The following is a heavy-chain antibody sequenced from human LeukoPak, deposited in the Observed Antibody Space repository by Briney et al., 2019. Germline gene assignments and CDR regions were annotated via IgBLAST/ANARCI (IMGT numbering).Heavy chain of an antibody. J-gene: IGHJ3*02. Sequence: GGSLRLSCAASGFTVSSNYMSWVRQAPGRGLEWVSVIYSGDSTYYADSVKGRFTISRDNSKNTLYLQMNSLRAEDTAVYYCPRGYSSGKGNAFDIWGQGTMVTVSS. CDR2: IYSGDST. CDR1: GFTVSSNY. V-gene: IGHV3-53*01. CDR3: PRGYSSGKGNAFDI. D-gene: IGHD6-19*01.